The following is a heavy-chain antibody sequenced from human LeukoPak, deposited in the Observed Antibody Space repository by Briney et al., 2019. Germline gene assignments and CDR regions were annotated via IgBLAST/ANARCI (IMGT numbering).Heavy chain of an antibody. Sequence: ASVKVSCKASGYTFTSYAMNWVRQAPGQGLEWMGWINTNTGNPTYAQGFTGRFAFSLDTSVSTAYLQISSLKAEDTAVYYCARDRRWELLTSYYYYYMDVWGKGTTVTVSS. J-gene: IGHJ6*03. CDR3: ARDRRWELLTSYYYYYMDV. CDR1: GYTFTSYA. CDR2: INTNTGNP. V-gene: IGHV7-4-1*02. D-gene: IGHD1-26*01.